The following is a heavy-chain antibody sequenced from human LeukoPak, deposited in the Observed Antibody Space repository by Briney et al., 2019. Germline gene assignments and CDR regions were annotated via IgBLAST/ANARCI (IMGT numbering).Heavy chain of an antibody. CDR3: ALSRAEYSYGLDY. J-gene: IGHJ4*02. V-gene: IGHV4-4*07. CDR1: GNSFGDYY. Sequence: PSETLSLTCTVSGNSFGDYYWSWIRQPAGKGLEWIGRIYTSGSTNYNPSLKSRVTMSVDTSKNQFSLKLSSVTAADTAVYYCALSRAEYSYGLDYWGQGTLVTVSS. D-gene: IGHD5-18*01. CDR2: IYTSGST.